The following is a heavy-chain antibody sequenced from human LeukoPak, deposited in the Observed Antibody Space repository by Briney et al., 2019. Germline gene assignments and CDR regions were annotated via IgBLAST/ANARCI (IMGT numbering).Heavy chain of an antibody. CDR3: ARDLSGDTIPDY. CDR2: IGSTGSTI. CDR1: GYSFSSYE. Sequence: PGGSLRLSCTASGYSFSSYEMHWVRQAPGKGLEWVSYIGSTGSTIYYADSVKGRFTISRDNAKNSLYLQMHSLRAEDTAVYYCARDLSGDTIPDYWGQGTLVTVSS. J-gene: IGHJ4*02. D-gene: IGHD2-21*01. V-gene: IGHV3-48*03.